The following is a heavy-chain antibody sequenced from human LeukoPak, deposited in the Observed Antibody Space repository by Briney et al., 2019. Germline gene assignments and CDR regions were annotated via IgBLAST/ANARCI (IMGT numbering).Heavy chain of an antibody. CDR2: ISYDGSNK. V-gene: IGHV3-30*18. D-gene: IGHD6-13*01. J-gene: IGHJ4*02. CDR1: GFTFSSYG. CDR3: AKAHSSAWSPFDY. Sequence: GGSLRLSCAASGFTFSSYGMHWVRQAPGKGLEWVAVISYDGSNKYYADSVKGRFTISRDNSKNTLYLQMNSLRAEDTAVYYCAKAHSSAWSPFDYWGQGTLVTVSS.